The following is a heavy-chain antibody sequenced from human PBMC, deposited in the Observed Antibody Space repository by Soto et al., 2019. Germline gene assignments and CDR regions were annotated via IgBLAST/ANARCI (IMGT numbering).Heavy chain of an antibody. V-gene: IGHV5-10-1*01. Sequence: PVDSLKISCKGSGYSFTSYWINWVRQMPGKGLEWMGRIDPSDSYTNSSPSFQGHVTISADKSISTAYLQWSSLKASDTAMYFCARELGYYGMDVWGQGTTVTVSS. D-gene: IGHD3-3*02. CDR1: GYSFTSYW. CDR3: ARELGYYGMDV. J-gene: IGHJ6*02. CDR2: IDPSDSYT.